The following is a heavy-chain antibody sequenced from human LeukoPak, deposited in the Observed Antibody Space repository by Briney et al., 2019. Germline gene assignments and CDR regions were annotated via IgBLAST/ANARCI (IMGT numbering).Heavy chain of an antibody. CDR3: AKDRAGEAATDY. Sequence: GGSLRLSCAASGFTFSSYGMHWVRQAPGKGLERVAVISYDGSNKYYADSVKGRFTISRDNSKNTLYLQMNSLRAEDTAVYYCAKDRAGEAATDYWGQGTLVTVSS. J-gene: IGHJ4*02. CDR1: GFTFSSYG. CDR2: ISYDGSNK. D-gene: IGHD6-25*01. V-gene: IGHV3-30*18.